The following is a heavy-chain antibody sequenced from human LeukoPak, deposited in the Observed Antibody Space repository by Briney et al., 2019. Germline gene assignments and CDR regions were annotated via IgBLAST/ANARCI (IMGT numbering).Heavy chain of an antibody. V-gene: IGHV3-72*01. CDR1: GFTFSDYY. CDR3: ARRGFSDSRGYYPDFDY. J-gene: IGHJ4*02. CDR2: SRNKANSYST. Sequence: GGSLRLSCAASGFTFSDYYMDWVRQAPGKGLEWVGRSRNKANSYSTEYAAPVKGRFTISRDDSKNSMYLQMNSLKTEDTAVYFCARRGFSDSRGYYPDFDYWGRGILVTVSS. D-gene: IGHD3-22*01.